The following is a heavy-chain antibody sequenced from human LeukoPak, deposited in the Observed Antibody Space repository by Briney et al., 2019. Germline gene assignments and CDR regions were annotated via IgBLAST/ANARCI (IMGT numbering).Heavy chain of an antibody. CDR3: AKENYPSSSWYPYGMDV. V-gene: IGHV3-23*01. Sequence: GGSLRLSCAASGFTFSSYAMSWVRQAPGKGLEWVSAISGSGGSTYYADSVKGRFTISRDNSKNTLYLQMNSLRAEDTAVYYCAKENYPSSSWYPYGMDVWGQGTTVTVSS. CDR2: ISGSGGST. D-gene: IGHD6-13*01. CDR1: GFTFSSYA. J-gene: IGHJ6*02.